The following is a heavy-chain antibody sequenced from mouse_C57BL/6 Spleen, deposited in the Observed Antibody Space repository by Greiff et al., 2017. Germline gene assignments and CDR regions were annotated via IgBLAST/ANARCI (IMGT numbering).Heavy chain of an antibody. Sequence: QVQLQQPGAELVKPGASVKMSCKASGYTFTSYWITWVKQRPGQGLEWIGDIYPGSGSTNYNEKFKSKATLTVDTSSSTAYMQLSSLTSEDSAVYYWASSDSNSHYAMDYWGQGTSVTVSS. CDR2: IYPGSGST. CDR3: ASSDSNSHYAMDY. J-gene: IGHJ4*01. CDR1: GYTFTSYW. V-gene: IGHV1-55*01. D-gene: IGHD2-5*01.